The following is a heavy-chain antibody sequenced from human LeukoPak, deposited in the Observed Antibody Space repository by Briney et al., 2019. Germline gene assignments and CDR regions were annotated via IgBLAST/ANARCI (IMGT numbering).Heavy chain of an antibody. CDR3: AKGHSGYYFDY. CDR1: GFIFSNYG. V-gene: IGHV3-23*01. CDR2: ISGSGGST. D-gene: IGHD5-12*01. J-gene: IGHJ4*02. Sequence: GGSLRLSCAASGFIFSNYGIHWVRQAPGKGLEWVSAISGSGGSTYYADSVKGRFTISRDNSKNTLYLQMNSLRAEDTAVYYCAKGHSGYYFDYWGRGTLVTVSS.